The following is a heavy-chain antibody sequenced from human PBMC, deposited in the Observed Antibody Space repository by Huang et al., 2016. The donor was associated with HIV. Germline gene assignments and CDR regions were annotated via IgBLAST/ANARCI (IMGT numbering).Heavy chain of an antibody. V-gene: IGHV4-59*11. CDR2: MYYSGST. Sequence: QVQLQESGPGLVKPSETLSLACTVSGGSISGHYWSWIRQPPGKGLEWIGRMYYSGSTKYNPSLESRVTISVDTSKNQFSLRLSSVTATDTAVYYCARDKNYFDPWGQGTLVTVSS. CDR1: GGSISGHY. D-gene: IGHD1-7*01. CDR3: ARDKNYFDP. J-gene: IGHJ5*02.